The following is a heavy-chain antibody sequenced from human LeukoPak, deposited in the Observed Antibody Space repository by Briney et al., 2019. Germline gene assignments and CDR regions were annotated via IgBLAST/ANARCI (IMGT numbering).Heavy chain of an antibody. CDR3: AKDGSSIAAAGSINWFDP. CDR2: ISSSSSYI. Sequence: GGSLRLSCAASGFTFSSYSMNWVRQAPGKGLEWVSSISSSSSYIYYADSVKGRFTISRDNSKNTLYLQMNSLRAEDTAVYYCAKDGSSIAAAGSINWFDPWGQGTLVTVSS. CDR1: GFTFSSYS. V-gene: IGHV3-21*01. D-gene: IGHD6-13*01. J-gene: IGHJ5*02.